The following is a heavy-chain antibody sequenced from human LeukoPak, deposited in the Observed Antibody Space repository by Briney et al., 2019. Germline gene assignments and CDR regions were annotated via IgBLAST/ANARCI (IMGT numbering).Heavy chain of an antibody. CDR3: ARDFPPSVPAAINDAFDI. CDR1: GGSISSYY. D-gene: IGHD2-2*01. V-gene: IGHV4-4*07. J-gene: IGHJ3*02. Sequence: SETLSLTCTVSGGSISSYYWSWIRQPAGKGLEWIGRIYTSGSTNYNPSLKSRVTMSVDTSKNQFSLKLSSVTAADTAVYYCARDFPPSVPAAINDAFDIWGQGTMVTVSS. CDR2: IYTSGST.